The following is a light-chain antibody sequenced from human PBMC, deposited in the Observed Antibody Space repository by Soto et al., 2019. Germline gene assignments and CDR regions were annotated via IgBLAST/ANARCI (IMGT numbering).Light chain of an antibody. V-gene: IGKV3-20*01. Sequence: EIVLTQSPGTLSSSPWERATLSCMASQSVSSSYLASYQRKPVQAPTLPISAASSRATGIPGGSSGSGSGTDFTLTISRLEPEDFAVYYCQQYGSSWTCGQGTKVDIK. CDR1: QSVSSSY. CDR2: AAS. CDR3: QQYGSSWT. J-gene: IGKJ1*01.